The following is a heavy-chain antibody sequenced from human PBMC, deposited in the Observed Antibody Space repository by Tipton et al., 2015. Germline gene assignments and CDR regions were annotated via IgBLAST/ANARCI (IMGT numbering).Heavy chain of an antibody. CDR3: ARDLEHGMDV. CDR2: ISHSGNT. CDR1: AYSISTDYY. Sequence: GLVRPSETLSLNCAVSAYSISTDYYWGWIRQPPGKGLEWIGSISHSGNTYYNPSLKSRVTMSRDTSKNQFSLKPTSVTAADTAVYYCARDLEHGMDVWGQGTTATVSS. J-gene: IGHJ6*02. D-gene: IGHD5-24*01. V-gene: IGHV4-38-2*02.